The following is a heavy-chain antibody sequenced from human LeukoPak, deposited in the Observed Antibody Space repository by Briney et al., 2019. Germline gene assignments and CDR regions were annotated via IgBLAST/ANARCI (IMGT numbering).Heavy chain of an antibody. J-gene: IGHJ6*02. CDR3: ARAGRYFDWLLPMGV. CDR1: GFTFSSYG. CDR2: IWYDGSNK. Sequence: GGSLRLSCAASGFTFSSYGMHWVRQAPGKGLEWVAVIWYDGSNKYYADSVKGRFTISRDNSKNTLYLQMNSLRAEDTAVYYCARAGRYFDWLLPMGVWGQGTTVTVSS. D-gene: IGHD3-9*01. V-gene: IGHV3-33*01.